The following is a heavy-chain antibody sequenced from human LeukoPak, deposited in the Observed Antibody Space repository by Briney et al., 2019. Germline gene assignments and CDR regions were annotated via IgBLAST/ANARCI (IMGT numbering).Heavy chain of an antibody. V-gene: IGHV3-23*01. CDR2: ISGSGGST. CDR3: AKSPQYYDSSGFLDY. J-gene: IGHJ4*02. Sequence: GGSLRLTCAASGFTFSSYAMSWVRQAPGKGLEWVSAISGSGGSTYYADSVKGRFTISRDNSKNTLYLQMNSLRAEDTAVYYCAKSPQYYDSSGFLDYWGQGTLVTVSS. D-gene: IGHD3-22*01. CDR1: GFTFSSYA.